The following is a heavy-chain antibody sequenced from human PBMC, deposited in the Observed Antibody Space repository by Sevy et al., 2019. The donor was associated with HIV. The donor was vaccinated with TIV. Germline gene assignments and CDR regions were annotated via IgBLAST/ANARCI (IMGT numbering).Heavy chain of an antibody. CDR2: ISSDGSNE. CDR1: GFTFSDYA. Sequence: GGSLRLSCAASGFTFSDYAIHWVRQAPGKGLEWVALISSDGSNEYYGDSVKGRFTISRDTFKSTVFLQMNSLRAEDTAVYYCARVRCSSTSCYTGNHYYYYGMDVWGQGTTVTVSS. V-gene: IGHV3-30*04. J-gene: IGHJ6*02. D-gene: IGHD2-2*02. CDR3: ARVRCSSTSCYTGNHYYYYGMDV.